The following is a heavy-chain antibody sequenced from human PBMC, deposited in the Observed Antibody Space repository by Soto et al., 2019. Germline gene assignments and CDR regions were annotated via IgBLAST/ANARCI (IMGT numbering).Heavy chain of an antibody. D-gene: IGHD3-3*01. V-gene: IGHV6-1*01. CDR3: ARAVITIFGADTYNCFDP. CDR1: GDSVSSNSAA. CDR2: TYYRSKWYN. J-gene: IGHJ5*02. Sequence: SETLSLTCAISGDSVSSNSAAWNWIRQSPSRGLEWLGRTYYRSKWYNDYAVSVKSRITINPDTSKNQFSLQLNSVTPEDTAVYYCARAVITIFGADTYNCFDPWGQGTLVTVSS.